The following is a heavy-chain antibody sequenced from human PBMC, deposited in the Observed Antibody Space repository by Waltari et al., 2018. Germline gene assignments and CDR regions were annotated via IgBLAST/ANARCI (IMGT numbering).Heavy chain of an antibody. CDR1: GGSISSHY. D-gene: IGHD2-15*01. V-gene: IGHV4-59*11. Sequence: QVQLQESGPGLVKPSETLSLTCTVSGGSISSHYWSWIRQPPGKGLEWIGYIYYSGSTNYNPSLKSRVTISVDTSKNQFSLKLSSVTAADTAVYYCARVGYCSGGSCPRYYFDYWGQGTLVTVSS. J-gene: IGHJ4*02. CDR3: ARVGYCSGGSCPRYYFDY. CDR2: IYYSGST.